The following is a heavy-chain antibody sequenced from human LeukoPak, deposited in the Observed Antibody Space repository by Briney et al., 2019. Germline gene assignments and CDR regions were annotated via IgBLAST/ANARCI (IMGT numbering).Heavy chain of an antibody. CDR3: ARHSIYCSGGSCYGFDY. J-gene: IGHJ4*02. CDR2: IYPGDSDT. D-gene: IGHD2-15*01. Sequence: GESLKISCKGSGYSFTSYWIGWVRQMPGKGLEWMGIIYPGDSDTRYSPSFQGQVTISADKSISTAYLQWSSLKASDTAMYYCARHSIYCSGGSCYGFDYWGQGTLVTVSS. CDR1: GYSFTSYW. V-gene: IGHV5-51*01.